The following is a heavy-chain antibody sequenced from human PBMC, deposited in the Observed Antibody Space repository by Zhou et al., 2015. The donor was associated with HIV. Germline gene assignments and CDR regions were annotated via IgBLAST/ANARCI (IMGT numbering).Heavy chain of an antibody. Sequence: EVQLVESGGGLVQPGRSLRLSCAASEVSFDDYAMHWVRQAPGKGLEWVSNSYPDDTAYYAESVEGRFTISRDNEVNMLFLQVNSLRAEDTAVYFCTKSLTGYSFGSWGQGTLVIVSS. J-gene: IGHJ5*02. D-gene: IGHD5-12*01. CDR2: NSYPDDTA. V-gene: IGHV3-9*01. CDR3: TKSLTGYSFGS. CDR1: EVSFDDYA.